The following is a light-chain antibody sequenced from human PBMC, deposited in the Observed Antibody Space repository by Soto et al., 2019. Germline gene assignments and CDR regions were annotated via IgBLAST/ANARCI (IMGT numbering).Light chain of an antibody. CDR3: QHSYSPLSIT. J-gene: IGKJ5*01. CDR1: ESIARH. Sequence: DIQMTQSPSSLSASVGDSVNITCRASESIARHLNWYQQKPGKAPTLLIYAASSLQNGGTSRFRGCGSGTDFTITISNLQPEDVSTYYCQHSYSPLSITFGQGTRLEIK. V-gene: IGKV1-39*01. CDR2: AAS.